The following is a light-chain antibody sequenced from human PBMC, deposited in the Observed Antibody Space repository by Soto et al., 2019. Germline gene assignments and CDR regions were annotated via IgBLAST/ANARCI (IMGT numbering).Light chain of an antibody. CDR3: QQYNNWPQTGYP. Sequence: EIVMTQSPATLSVSPGERATLSCRASQSVSSNLAWYQQKPGQAPRLLIYGASTRATGIPARFSGSGSGTEFTITISSLQSEYRAVYGCQQYNNWPQTGYPLGQGTKLEIK. J-gene: IGKJ2*01. CDR1: QSVSSN. V-gene: IGKV3-15*01. CDR2: GAS.